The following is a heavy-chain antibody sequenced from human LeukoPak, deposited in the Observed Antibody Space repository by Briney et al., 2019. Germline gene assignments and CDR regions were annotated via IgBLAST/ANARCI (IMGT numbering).Heavy chain of an antibody. J-gene: IGHJ5*02. CDR3: ARVGVRGVRRANWFDP. D-gene: IGHD3-10*01. CDR2: IYYSGST. V-gene: IGHV4-59*01. CDR1: GGSISSYY. Sequence: PSETLSLTCTVSGGSISSYYWSWIRQPPGKGLEWIGYIYYSGSTNYNPSLKSRVTISVDTSKNQFSLKLSSVTAEDTAVYYCARVGVRGVRRANWFDPWGQGTLVTVSS.